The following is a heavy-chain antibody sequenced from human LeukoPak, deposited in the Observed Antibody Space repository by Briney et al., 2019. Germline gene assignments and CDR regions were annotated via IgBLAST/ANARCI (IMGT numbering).Heavy chain of an antibody. CDR2: IYHNGIT. D-gene: IGHD6-19*01. J-gene: IGHJ6*03. Sequence: SETLSHTCTVSGYSISSGYYWGWIRQPPGKGLEWIGSIYHNGITYYNPSLKSRATISVDTSKNQFSLKLTSVTAADTAVYYCASPAVAGTGYYYYYMGVWGKGTTVTVSS. CDR3: ASPAVAGTGYYYYYMGV. CDR1: GYSISSGYY. V-gene: IGHV4-38-2*02.